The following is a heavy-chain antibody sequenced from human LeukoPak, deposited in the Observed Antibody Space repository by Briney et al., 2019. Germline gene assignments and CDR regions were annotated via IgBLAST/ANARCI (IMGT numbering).Heavy chain of an antibody. CDR1: GFSFSSYG. CDR2: ISVSATAT. CDR3: VKEGGFRIPFDY. V-gene: IGHV3-23*01. Sequence: GGSLRLSCAASGFSFSSYGMAWVRQAPGQGLEWVAVISVSATATNYAASVKGRFTIPRDDSKNTLYLQMNSLRVEDTAAYYCVKEGGFRIPFDYWGQGTLVTVSS. D-gene: IGHD2-15*01. J-gene: IGHJ4*02.